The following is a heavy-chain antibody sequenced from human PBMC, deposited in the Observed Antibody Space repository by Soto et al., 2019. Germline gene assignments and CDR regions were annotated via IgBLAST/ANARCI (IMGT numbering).Heavy chain of an antibody. CDR1: GYTFTSYA. CDR3: ARDDYGDYVGWFDP. V-gene: IGHV1-3*05. D-gene: IGHD4-17*01. J-gene: IGHJ5*02. Sequence: QVQLVQSGAEEKKPGASVKVSCKASGYTFTSYAMHWVRQAPGQRLEWMGWINAGNGNTKYSQKFQGRVTITRDTAASTAYRELSSLRSEDTAVYYCARDDYGDYVGWFDPWGQGTLVTVSS. CDR2: INAGNGNT.